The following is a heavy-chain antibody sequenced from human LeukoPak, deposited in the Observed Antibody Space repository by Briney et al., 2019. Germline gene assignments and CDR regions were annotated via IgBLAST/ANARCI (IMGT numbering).Heavy chain of an antibody. J-gene: IGHJ4*02. CDR1: GGSISSYY. D-gene: IGHD2-2*01. CDR3: ARDADTSSHFDY. Sequence: SETLSLTCTVSGGSISSYYWTWIRQPPGKGLEWIGYISYSGSTYYNPSLKSRVTISVDTSKNQFSLKLTSVTAADTAVYYCARDADTSSHFDYWGQGTLVTVSS. CDR2: ISYSGST. V-gene: IGHV4-59*01.